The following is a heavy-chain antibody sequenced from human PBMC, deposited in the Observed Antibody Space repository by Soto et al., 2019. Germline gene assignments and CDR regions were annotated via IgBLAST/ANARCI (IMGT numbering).Heavy chain of an antibody. D-gene: IGHD5-18*01. J-gene: IGHJ5*02. V-gene: IGHV4-59*01. CDR3: AKDSGYNYGYFRWFDP. CDR1: GCSISNYY. CDR2: IFYSGST. Sequence: PSETLSLTCTVSGCSISNYYWSWIRQPPGRGREWIGHIFYSGSTNYNPALKSRVTISVDTSKSQFSLKLSSVTAADTAVYYCAKDSGYNYGYFRWFDPWGQGTLVTVS.